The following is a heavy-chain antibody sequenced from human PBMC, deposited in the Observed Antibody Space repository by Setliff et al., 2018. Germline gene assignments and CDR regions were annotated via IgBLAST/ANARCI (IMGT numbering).Heavy chain of an antibody. Sequence: SETLSLTCTVSGGSFNSANYYWNWIRQPPGKGLEWIGFIFSSGTTSYNPSLKSRVTISVDTSKNQFSLKLSSVTAADTAVYYCASIPSSGWYYYYGMDVWGQGTTVTVSS. CDR2: IFSSGTT. CDR3: ASIPSSGWYYYYGMDV. V-gene: IGHV4-39*07. D-gene: IGHD6-19*01. CDR1: GGSFNSANYY. J-gene: IGHJ6*02.